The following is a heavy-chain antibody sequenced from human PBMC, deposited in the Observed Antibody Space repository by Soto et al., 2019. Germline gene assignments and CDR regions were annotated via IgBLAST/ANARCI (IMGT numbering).Heavy chain of an antibody. CDR1: GFTFSNYD. CDR3: AKDRITGLFDY. CDR2: ISSDGSNK. D-gene: IGHD1-20*01. J-gene: IGHJ4*02. V-gene: IGHV3-30*18. Sequence: QVQLVESGGGVVQPGRSLRLSCAASGFTFSNYDMHWVRQAPGKGLEWVAVISSDGSNKYYADSLKGRFTISRDNSKNTLYLQMNSLRAEDTAVYYCAKDRITGLFDYWGQGTLVTVSS.